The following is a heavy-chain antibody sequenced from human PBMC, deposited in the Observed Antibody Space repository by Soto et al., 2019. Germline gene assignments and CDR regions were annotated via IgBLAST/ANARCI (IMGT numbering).Heavy chain of an antibody. Sequence: GGSPRLSCAASGFTFSSYSMNWVRQAPGKGLEWVSSISSSSSYIYYADSVKGRFTISRDNAKNSLYLQMNSLRAEDTAVYYCARELVSSEYYFAYWGQRTLVTVSS. CDR1: GFTFSSYS. D-gene: IGHD6-25*01. J-gene: IGHJ4*02. CDR3: ARELVSSEYYFAY. V-gene: IGHV3-21*01. CDR2: ISSSSSYI.